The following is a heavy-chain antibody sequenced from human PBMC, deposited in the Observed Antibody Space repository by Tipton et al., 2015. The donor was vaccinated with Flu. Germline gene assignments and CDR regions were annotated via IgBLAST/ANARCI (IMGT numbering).Heavy chain of an antibody. V-gene: IGHV3-9*01. D-gene: IGHD1-26*01. CDR3: AKDRDSGSYYYYAMDV. J-gene: IGHJ6*02. Sequence: SLRLSCEASGFTFDDYAMHWVRQPPGKGLEWVSGISWNSGNIGYADSVKGRFTISRDNARASLSLQMNSLRPEDTAVYYCAKDRDSGSYYYYAMDVGGQGTTVIVSS. CDR2: ISWNSGNI. CDR1: GFTFDDYA.